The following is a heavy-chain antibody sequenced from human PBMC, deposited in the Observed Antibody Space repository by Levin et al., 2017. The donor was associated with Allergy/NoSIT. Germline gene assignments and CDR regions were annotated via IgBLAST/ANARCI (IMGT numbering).Heavy chain of an antibody. CDR3: ARDLNAYFDYVWGTSLATSNDAFDI. D-gene: IGHD3-16*01. Sequence: GGSLRLSCAASGFTFSDYHMSWIRQAPGKGLEWVSFIRNSGGSIYYADSVKGRFTISRDNAKNSLYLQMNSLRADDTALYYCARDLNAYFDYVWGTSLATSNDAFDIWGQGTMVTASS. CDR2: IRNSGGSI. CDR1: GFTFSDYH. J-gene: IGHJ3*02. V-gene: IGHV3-11*01.